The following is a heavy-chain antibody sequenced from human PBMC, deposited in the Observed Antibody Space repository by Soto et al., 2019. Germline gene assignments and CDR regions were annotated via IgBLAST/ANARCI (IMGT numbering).Heavy chain of an antibody. J-gene: IGHJ6*02. D-gene: IGHD3-22*01. Sequence: GGSLRLSCAASGFTFSSYAMHWVRQAPGKGLEWVAVISYDGSNKYYADSVKGRFTISRDNSKNTLYLQMNSLRAEDTAVYYCARDHSVVTMIVVVITTPYGMDVWGQGTTVTVSS. V-gene: IGHV3-30-3*01. CDR2: ISYDGSNK. CDR3: ARDHSVVTMIVVVITTPYGMDV. CDR1: GFTFSSYA.